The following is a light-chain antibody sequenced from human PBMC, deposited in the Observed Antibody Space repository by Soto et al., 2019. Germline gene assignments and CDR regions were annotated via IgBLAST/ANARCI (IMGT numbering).Light chain of an antibody. J-gene: IGKJ1*01. CDR3: QQSYSTPET. CDR2: AGS. V-gene: IGKV3D-15*01. Sequence: EIVMTQSPGTLSVSPGDRVTLSCRASQSISINLAWYQHKPGQAPRLLIHAGSTRATGIPARISGSGSGTDFTLTIGSLQPEDFATYYCQQSYSTPETFGQGTKVDI. CDR1: QSISIN.